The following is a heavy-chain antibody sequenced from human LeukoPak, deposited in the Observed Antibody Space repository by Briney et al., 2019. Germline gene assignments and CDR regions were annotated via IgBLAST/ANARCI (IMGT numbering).Heavy chain of an antibody. Sequence: GASVKVSCKVSGYTLTELSMHWVRQAPGKGLEWMGGFDPEDGETIYAQKFQGRVTMTEDTSTDTAYMELSSLRSEDTAVYYCARDVLHRIHYDSSAYYPGSSYWGQGTLVTVSS. V-gene: IGHV1-24*01. D-gene: IGHD3-22*01. J-gene: IGHJ4*02. CDR2: FDPEDGET. CDR1: GYTLTELS. CDR3: ARDVLHRIHYDSSAYYPGSSY.